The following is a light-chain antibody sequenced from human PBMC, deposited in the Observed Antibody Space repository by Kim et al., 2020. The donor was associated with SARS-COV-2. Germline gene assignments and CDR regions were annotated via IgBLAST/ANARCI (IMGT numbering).Light chain of an antibody. J-gene: IGLJ3*02. Sequence: SYELTLPPSVSVSPGQTASITCSGDKLGNKYVCWYQQKSGQSPTLVVYQNNKRPSGIPERFSGSNSGNTATLIISGTQAMDEADYYCQVWDTSTAVFGGG. CDR1: KLGNKY. V-gene: IGLV3-1*01. CDR2: QNN. CDR3: QVWDTSTAV.